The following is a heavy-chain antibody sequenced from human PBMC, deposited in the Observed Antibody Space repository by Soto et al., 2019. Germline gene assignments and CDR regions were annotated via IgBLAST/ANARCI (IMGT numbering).Heavy chain of an antibody. Sequence: QVQLQESGPGLVKPSQTLSLTCTVSGGSISSGGYYWSWIRQHPGKGLEWIGYIYYSGSTYYNPSVKSRVTISVDTSKNQFSLKLCSVTAADTAVYYCARGGLGRGYFDYWGQGTLVTVSS. CDR3: ARGGLGRGYFDY. D-gene: IGHD2-15*01. CDR1: GGSISSGGYY. J-gene: IGHJ4*02. V-gene: IGHV4-31*03. CDR2: IYYSGST.